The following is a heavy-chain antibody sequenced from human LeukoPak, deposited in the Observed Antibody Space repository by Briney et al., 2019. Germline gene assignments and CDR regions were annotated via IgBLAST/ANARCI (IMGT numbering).Heavy chain of an antibody. CDR2: ISGYNGNT. Sequence: GASVKVSCKASGYTFTSYGISWVRQAPGQGLEWMGWISGYNGNTNYAQNLQGRVTMTTDTSTSTAYMELRSLRSDDTAVYYCARAPDYYGSGSFWVYWGQGTLVTVSS. D-gene: IGHD3-10*01. V-gene: IGHV1-18*01. J-gene: IGHJ4*02. CDR3: ARAPDYYGSGSFWVY. CDR1: GYTFTSYG.